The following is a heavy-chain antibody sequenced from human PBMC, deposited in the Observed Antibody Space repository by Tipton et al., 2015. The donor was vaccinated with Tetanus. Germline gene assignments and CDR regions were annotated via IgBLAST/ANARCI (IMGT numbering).Heavy chain of an antibody. D-gene: IGHD4-11*01. V-gene: IGHV1-8*01. Sequence: QLVQSGAEVKKPGASVKVSCKASGYTFTSYGLNWVRQAAGRGFEWMGWLNPKSGSAAYAQKFQGRVTMTTNTSITTAYMELRSLISDDTAVYYCARDYSIPYYFDYWGQGTRVIVSS. J-gene: IGHJ4*02. CDR3: ARDYSIPYYFDY. CDR1: GYTFTSYG. CDR2: LNPKSGSA.